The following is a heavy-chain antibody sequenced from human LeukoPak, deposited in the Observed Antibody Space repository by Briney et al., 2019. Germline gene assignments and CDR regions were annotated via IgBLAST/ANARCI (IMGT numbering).Heavy chain of an antibody. CDR3: ARRALGSSFWNWFDP. V-gene: IGHV1-18*01. CDR1: GYTFTSYG. CDR2: ISAYNGNT. Sequence: GASVKVSCKASGYTFTSYGISWVRQAPGQGLEWMGWISAYNGNTNYAQKLQGRVTMTTDTSTSTAYMELRSLRSDDTAVYYCARRALGSSFWNWFDPWGQGTLVTVSS. D-gene: IGHD6-6*01. J-gene: IGHJ5*02.